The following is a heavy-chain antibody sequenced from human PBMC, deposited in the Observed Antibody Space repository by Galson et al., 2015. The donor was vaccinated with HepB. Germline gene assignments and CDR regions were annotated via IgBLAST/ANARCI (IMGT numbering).Heavy chain of an antibody. CDR1: GYTFTSYA. J-gene: IGHJ3*02. CDR2: INAGNGNT. D-gene: IGHD2-2*01. V-gene: IGHV1-3*01. CDR3: ARAQLVMEIYQLPIGVAFDI. Sequence: SVKVSCKASGYTFTSYAMHWVRQAPGQRLEWMGWINAGNGNTKYSQKFQGRVTITRDTSASTAYMELSSLRSEDTAVYYCARAQLVMEIYQLPIGVAFDIWGQGTMVTVSS.